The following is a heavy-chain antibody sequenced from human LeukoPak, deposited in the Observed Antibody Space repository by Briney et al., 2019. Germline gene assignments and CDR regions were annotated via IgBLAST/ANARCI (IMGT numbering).Heavy chain of an antibody. D-gene: IGHD1-26*01. Sequence: SVKVSCKASGGTFSSYTISWVRQAPGQGLEWMGRIIPILGIANYAQKFQGRVTITADKSTSTAYMQLSSLRSEDTAVYYCARDRVSGNPYSFDYWGQGTLVTVSS. CDR3: ARDRVSGNPYSFDY. V-gene: IGHV1-69*04. CDR2: IIPILGIA. CDR1: GGTFSSYT. J-gene: IGHJ4*02.